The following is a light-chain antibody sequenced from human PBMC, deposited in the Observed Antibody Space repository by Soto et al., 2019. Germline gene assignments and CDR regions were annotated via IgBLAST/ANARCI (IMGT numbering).Light chain of an antibody. CDR3: QQRSNWPPKWT. V-gene: IGKV3-11*01. Sequence: EIVLTQSPATLSLSPGERATLSCRASQSVSSYLAWYQQQPGQAPRLLIYDASNRATGIPARFSGSGSGTDFTLTISSLEPEDFAVYYCQQRSNWPPKWTFCQGTKVEIK. J-gene: IGKJ1*01. CDR1: QSVSSY. CDR2: DAS.